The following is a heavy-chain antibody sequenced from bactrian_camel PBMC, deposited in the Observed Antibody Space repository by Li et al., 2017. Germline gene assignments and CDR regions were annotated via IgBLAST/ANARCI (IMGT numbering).Heavy chain of an antibody. V-gene: IGHV3S10*01. J-gene: IGHJ6*01. CDR2: IDSDGQT. Sequence: DVQLVESGGDSVQAGGSLRLSCGASEFTYGAYCVGWFRQAPGKEREGVARIDSDGQTTYAASVKGRFTISKDNTKNTVYLQMNSLKPEDTAVYYCAASTYRSLSCDVNDRLFRYWGQGTQVTVS. CDR3: AASTYRSLSCDVNDRLFRY. D-gene: IGHD3*01. CDR1: EFTYGAYC.